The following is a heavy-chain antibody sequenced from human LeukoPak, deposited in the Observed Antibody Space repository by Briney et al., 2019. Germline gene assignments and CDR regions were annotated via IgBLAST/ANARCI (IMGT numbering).Heavy chain of an antibody. CDR2: MYYIGRC. CDR3: ARVARGLYCSGGSCYNHYFDY. D-gene: IGHD2-15*01. J-gene: IGHJ4*02. V-gene: IGHV4-31*03. CDR1: GGSISSGGYY. Sequence: TLSLTCTVAGGSISSGGYYCSWIHRHPGKGLELIGYMYYIGRCYYSPSLKSRVTISVDMSKNQFSLKLSSVTAADTAVYYCARVARGLYCSGGSCYNHYFDYWGQGTLVTVSS.